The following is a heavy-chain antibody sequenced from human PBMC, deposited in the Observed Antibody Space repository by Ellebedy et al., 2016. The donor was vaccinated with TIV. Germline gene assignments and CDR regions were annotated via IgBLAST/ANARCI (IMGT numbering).Heavy chain of an antibody. J-gene: IGHJ4*02. D-gene: IGHD5-12*01. V-gene: IGHV4-59*08. CDR1: GGSISSYY. CDR2: IYYSGST. CDR3: ARQVDEGGSNYPLDY. Sequence: SETLSLTCTVSGGSISSYYWSWIRQPPGKGLEWIGYIYYSGSTNYNPSLKSRVTMSVDTSKNQFSLKLSSVTAADTAVYYCARQVDEGGSNYPLDYWGQGTLVTVSS.